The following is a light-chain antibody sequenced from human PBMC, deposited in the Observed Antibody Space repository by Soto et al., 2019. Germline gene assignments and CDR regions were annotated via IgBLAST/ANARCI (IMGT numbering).Light chain of an antibody. V-gene: IGLV2-14*01. J-gene: IGLJ1*01. CDR3: SSYTSSSTYV. CDR2: EVS. Sequence: QSALTHPASVSGSPGQSITISCTGTSSDVGGYNYVSWYQQHPGKAPKLMIYEVSNRPSGVSNRFSGSKSGNTASLTISGLQAEDEADYYCSSYTSSSTYVFGTGTKATVL. CDR1: SSDVGGYNY.